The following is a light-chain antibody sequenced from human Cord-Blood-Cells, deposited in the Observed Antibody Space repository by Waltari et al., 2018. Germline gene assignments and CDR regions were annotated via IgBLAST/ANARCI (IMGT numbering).Light chain of an antibody. CDR1: QGISTY. Sequence: DIQMTQSPSSLSASVGDRVTITCRASQGISTYLAWYQQKPGKVPKLLIYAASTLQSGVPSRFSVSGSGTDFTLTISSLQPEDVATYYCQKYNSAPLTFGPGTKVDIK. V-gene: IGKV1-27*01. CDR2: AAS. CDR3: QKYNSAPLT. J-gene: IGKJ3*01.